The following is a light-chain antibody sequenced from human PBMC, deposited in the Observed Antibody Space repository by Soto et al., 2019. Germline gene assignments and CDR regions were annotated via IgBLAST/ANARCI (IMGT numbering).Light chain of an antibody. V-gene: IGKV3-11*01. CDR3: QQRSSWPLT. J-gene: IGKJ4*02. CDR2: GAS. Sequence: EILLTQSPATLSLSPGERATLPCRASQSISSYLAWYQQKPGQAPRLLIDGASNRATGIPARFSGSGSGTDFTLTISSLEPEDVAVYFCQQRSSWPLTLGGGTKVDIK. CDR1: QSISSY.